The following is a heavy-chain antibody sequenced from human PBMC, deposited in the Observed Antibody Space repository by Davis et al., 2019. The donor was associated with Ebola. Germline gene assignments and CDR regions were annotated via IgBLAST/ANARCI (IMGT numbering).Heavy chain of an antibody. Sequence: SVKVSCKASGGTFSSYAISWVRQAPGQGLEWMGGIIPIFGTANYAQKFQGRVTITADESTSTAYMELSSLRSEDTAVYYCAREGYCSGGSCSALDVWGKGTTVTVSS. CDR3: AREGYCSGGSCSALDV. CDR2: IIPIFGTA. V-gene: IGHV1-69*13. D-gene: IGHD2-15*01. J-gene: IGHJ6*04. CDR1: GGTFSSYA.